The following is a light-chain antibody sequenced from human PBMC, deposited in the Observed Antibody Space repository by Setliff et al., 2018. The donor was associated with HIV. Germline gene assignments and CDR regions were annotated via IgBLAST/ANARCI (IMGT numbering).Light chain of an antibody. Sequence: QSALTQPASVSGSPGQPITISCTGTTSDIGAYNLVSWCQQYPGKAPKLLIYDVTKRPSGVSDRFSASKSANTASLTISRLHTEDEADYFCSSYTTTSAYVFGAGTKVTVL. CDR1: TSDIGAYNL. J-gene: IGLJ1*01. CDR2: DVT. V-gene: IGLV2-14*03. CDR3: SSYTTTSAYV.